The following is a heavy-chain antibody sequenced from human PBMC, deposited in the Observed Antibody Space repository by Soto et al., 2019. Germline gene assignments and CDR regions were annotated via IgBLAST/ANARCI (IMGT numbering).Heavy chain of an antibody. V-gene: IGHV5-51*01. J-gene: IGHJ5*02. Sequence: ASRKISCGGSGYSVTSYWIGWVRQMPGKGLEWRGRIYPGDSDTRYSPTFQGQVTVSADKSISTAYRQWSSMKAPDTPPDYSTRLGGSGSYYNPNCFDPWGQGTLVTVSS. CDR3: TRLGGSGSYYNPNCFDP. CDR1: GYSVTSYW. CDR2: IYPGDSDT. D-gene: IGHD3-10*01.